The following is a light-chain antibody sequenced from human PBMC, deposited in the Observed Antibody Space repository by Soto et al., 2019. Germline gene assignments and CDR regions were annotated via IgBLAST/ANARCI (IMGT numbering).Light chain of an antibody. V-gene: IGKV3-20*01. Sequence: EIVLTQSPGTLSLSPGERATLSCRASQSVSSSYLAWYQQKPGQAPRLLIYGASSRATAIPDRFSGSGSGTDFNLTLSRLEPEDFAVYYCQQYGSSPPWTFGQGTKVEIK. CDR2: GAS. CDR3: QQYGSSPPWT. J-gene: IGKJ1*01. CDR1: QSVSSSY.